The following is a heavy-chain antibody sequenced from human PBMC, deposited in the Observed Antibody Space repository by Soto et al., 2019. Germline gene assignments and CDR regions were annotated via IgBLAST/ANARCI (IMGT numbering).Heavy chain of an antibody. J-gene: IGHJ4*02. CDR3: ASLSALDDF. Sequence: EVLLVESGGGLVQPGGSMRLACAASGLTLSHYWMHWVRQVPGKGLVWVAEISNDERNIRTSYADSVKGRFTVSRVDSKNTLYLQMNSLRGDDTAVYYCASLSALDDFWGQGAQVTVSS. V-gene: IGHV3-74*01. CDR2: ISNDERNI. CDR1: GLTLSHYW.